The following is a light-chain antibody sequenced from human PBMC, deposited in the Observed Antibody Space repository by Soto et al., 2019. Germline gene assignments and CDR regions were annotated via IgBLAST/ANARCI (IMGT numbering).Light chain of an antibody. V-gene: IGLV2-14*01. CDR3: SSYTSLNTVV. J-gene: IGLJ3*02. Sequence: QSVLTQPPSVSAAPGQKVTISCTGTSSDLGAYNYVSWYQQHPGKAPKLMIYEVTNRPSGVSNRFSGSKSGNTASLTISGLQTEDEADYYCSSYTSLNTVVFGGGTKLTVL. CDR2: EVT. CDR1: SSDLGAYNY.